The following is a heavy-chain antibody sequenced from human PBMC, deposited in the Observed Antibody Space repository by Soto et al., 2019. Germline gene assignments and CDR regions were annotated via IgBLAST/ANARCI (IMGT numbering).Heavy chain of an antibody. V-gene: IGHV3-23*01. D-gene: IGHD5-12*01. J-gene: IGHJ4*02. CDR1: GFTFSSYP. Sequence: EVQLLESGGGLARPGGSLRLSCAASGFTFSSYPMSWVRQAPGQGLEWVSGIVASGGITYYADSVKGRFTISSDNSKNTLHLQTNSLRAEDTAVYYCAKNSAATIRVGYDYWGQGTLVTVSS. CDR3: AKNSAATIRVGYDY. CDR2: IVASGGIT.